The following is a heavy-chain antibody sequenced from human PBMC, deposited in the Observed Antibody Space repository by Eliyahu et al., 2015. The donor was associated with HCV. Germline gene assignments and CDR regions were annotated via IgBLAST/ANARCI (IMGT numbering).Heavy chain of an antibody. V-gene: IGHV3-74*01. CDR2: INEDGSRT. J-gene: IGHJ4*02. CDR3: TRDIGGSGSY. Sequence: EVQLMESGGGLVQPGGSLXLSCXASGYTFSRYWMHWVRQAPGKGLVWVSRINEDGSRTDYADSVKGRFTISRDNAKNTLYLHMDSLRAEDTAVYYCTRDIGGSGSYWGQGTLVTVSS. D-gene: IGHD3-10*01. CDR1: GYTFSRYW.